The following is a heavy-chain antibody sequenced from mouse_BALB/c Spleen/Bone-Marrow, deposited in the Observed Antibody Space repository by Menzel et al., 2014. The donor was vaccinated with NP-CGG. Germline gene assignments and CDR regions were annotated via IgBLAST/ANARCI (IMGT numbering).Heavy chain of an antibody. CDR2: IHPGDGDT. Sequence: VQGVESGAELVRPGSSVKISCKASGYAFSSYWMNWVKQRPGQGLEWIGQIHPGDGDTNYNGKFKGKATLTADKSSSTAYMQLSSLTSEDSAVYFCARNSGAMDYWGQGTSVTVSS. CDR1: GYAFSSYW. J-gene: IGHJ4*01. D-gene: IGHD3-1*01. CDR3: ARNSGAMDY. V-gene: IGHV1-80*01.